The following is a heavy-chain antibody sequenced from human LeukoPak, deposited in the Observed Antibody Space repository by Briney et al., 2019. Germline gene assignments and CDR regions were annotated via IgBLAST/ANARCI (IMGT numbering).Heavy chain of an antibody. CDR3: VELGIYGLGAFDI. CDR2: FDPEDGET. CDR1: GGTFSSYA. V-gene: IGHV1-24*01. D-gene: IGHD7-27*01. J-gene: IGHJ3*02. Sequence: GASVNVSCKASGGTFSSYAISWVRQAPGQGLEWMGGFDPEDGETIYAQKFQGRVTMTEDTSTDTAYMELSSLRSEDTAVYYCVELGIYGLGAFDIWGQGSMVTVSS.